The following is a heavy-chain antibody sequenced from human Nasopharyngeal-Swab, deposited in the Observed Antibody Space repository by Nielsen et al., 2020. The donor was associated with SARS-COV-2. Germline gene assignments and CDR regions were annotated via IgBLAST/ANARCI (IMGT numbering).Heavy chain of an antibody. CDR2: INAGNGNT. CDR3: AREGIAVAGTHYYYYGMDV. D-gene: IGHD6-19*01. Sequence: ASVKVSCRASGYTFTSYAMHWVRHAPGQRLEWMGWINAGNGNTKYSQKFQGRVTITRDTSESTAYMELSSLRSEDTAVYYCAREGIAVAGTHYYYYGMDVWGQGTTVTVSS. V-gene: IGHV1-3*01. CDR1: GYTFTSYA. J-gene: IGHJ6*02.